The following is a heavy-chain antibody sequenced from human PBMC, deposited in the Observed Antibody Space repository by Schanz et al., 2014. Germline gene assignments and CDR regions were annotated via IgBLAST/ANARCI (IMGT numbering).Heavy chain of an antibody. CDR2: ISGSGGST. CDR1: GFTASSHS. CDR3: AKGRFGELSAFDI. V-gene: IGHV3-23*04. D-gene: IGHD3-10*01. Sequence: EVQLVESGGGLVKPGGSLRLSCGVSGFTASSHSMNWVRQAPGKGLEWVSAISGSGGSTYYADSVKGRFTISRDNSKNTLYLQMNSLRAEDTAVYYCAKGRFGELSAFDIWGQGTMDTVSS. J-gene: IGHJ3*02.